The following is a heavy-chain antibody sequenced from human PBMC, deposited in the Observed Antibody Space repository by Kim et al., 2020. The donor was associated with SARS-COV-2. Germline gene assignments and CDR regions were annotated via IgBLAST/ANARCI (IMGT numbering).Heavy chain of an antibody. D-gene: IGHD6-6*01. CDR3: ARRDSSGCS. CDR2: YAT. J-gene: IGHJ5*02. V-gene: IGHV3-73*01. Sequence: YATAYAASVNGRFIISRDDSKNTAYLQLSSLKTEDTAVYYCARRDSSGCSWGQGTLVTVSS.